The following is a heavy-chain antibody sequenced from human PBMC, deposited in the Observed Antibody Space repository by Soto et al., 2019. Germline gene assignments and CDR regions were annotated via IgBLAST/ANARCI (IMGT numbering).Heavy chain of an antibody. Sequence: QVQLKESGPGLVKPSQTLSLTCTVSGGSISSGGQYWSWIRQHPGKGLEWIGYIYDSGSTYYNPSLRSRVTISVDTSKKQFSLKLRSVTAAATAVYYCARDAAEYYFDYWGQGTLVTVSS. D-gene: IGHD6-25*01. CDR3: ARDAAEYYFDY. CDR2: IYDSGST. CDR1: GGSISSGGQY. J-gene: IGHJ4*02. V-gene: IGHV4-31*03.